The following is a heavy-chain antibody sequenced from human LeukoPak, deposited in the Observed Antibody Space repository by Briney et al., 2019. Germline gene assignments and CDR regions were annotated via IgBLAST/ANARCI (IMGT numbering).Heavy chain of an antibody. CDR2: INPNSGGT. J-gene: IGHJ4*02. CDR3: ARDLAGYSSCWYYFDY. D-gene: IGHD6-19*01. Sequence: GASVKVSCKASGYTFIDYYIHWVRQAPGQGLEWMGRINPNSGGTSYAQKFQDRVTMTRDASISTAYMELSRLRSDDTAVYYCARDLAGYSSCWYYFDYWGQGTLVTVSS. V-gene: IGHV1-2*06. CDR1: GYTFIDYY.